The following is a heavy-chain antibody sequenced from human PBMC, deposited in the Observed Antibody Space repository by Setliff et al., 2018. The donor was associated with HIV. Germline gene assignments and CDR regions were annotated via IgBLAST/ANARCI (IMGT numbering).Heavy chain of an antibody. CDR3: ATIREYYYDSSGQEYFQH. CDR1: GGSLSDYY. Sequence: KSSETLSLTCGVYGGSLSDYYWNWIRQPPGKGLEWIAEINHSGSTNYNPSLKSRATISVDTSQNQLSLKLSSVTAADTAMYYCATIREYYYDSSGQEYFQHWGHGTLVTVSS. J-gene: IGHJ1*01. V-gene: IGHV4-34*01. CDR2: INHSGST. D-gene: IGHD3-22*01.